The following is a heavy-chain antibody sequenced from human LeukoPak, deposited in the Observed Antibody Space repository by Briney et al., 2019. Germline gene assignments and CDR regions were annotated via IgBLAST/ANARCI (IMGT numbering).Heavy chain of an antibody. CDR1: GYTFTGYY. J-gene: IGHJ5*02. CDR2: INPNSGGT. V-gene: IGHV1-2*02. Sequence: ASVKVSCKASGYTFTGYYMHWVRQAPGQGLEWMGWINPNSGGTNYAQKLQGRVTMTRDTSISTAYMELSRLRSDDTAVYYCAREADYDFWSGYIWFDPWGQGTLGTVS. CDR3: AREADYDFWSGYIWFDP. D-gene: IGHD3-3*01.